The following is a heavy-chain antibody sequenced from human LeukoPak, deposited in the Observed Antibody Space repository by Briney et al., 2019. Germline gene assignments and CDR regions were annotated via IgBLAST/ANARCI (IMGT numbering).Heavy chain of an antibody. CDR3: ARLGYSSGWPRDPYYFDY. CDR1: GGSISSYY. J-gene: IGHJ4*02. Sequence: SETLSLTCTVSGGSISSYYWSWIRQPPGKGLEWIGRIYTSGSTNYNPSLKSRVTISVDTSKNQFSLKLSSVTAADTAVYYCARLGYSSGWPRDPYYFDYWGQGTLVTVSS. V-gene: IGHV4-4*08. D-gene: IGHD6-19*01. CDR2: IYTSGST.